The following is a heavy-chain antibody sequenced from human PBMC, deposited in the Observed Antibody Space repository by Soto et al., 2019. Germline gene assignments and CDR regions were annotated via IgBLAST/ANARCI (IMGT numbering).Heavy chain of an antibody. D-gene: IGHD5-18*01. J-gene: IGHJ4*02. V-gene: IGHV3-21*01. CDR3: ARDQPGYSYGYGLGY. CDR1: GFTFSSYS. CDR2: ISSSSSYI. Sequence: PGGSLRLPCAASGFTFSSYSMDWVRQAPGKGLEWVSSISSSSSYIYYADSVKGRFTISRDNAKNSLYLQMNSLRAEDPAVYYCARDQPGYSYGYGLGYWGQGTLVTVSS.